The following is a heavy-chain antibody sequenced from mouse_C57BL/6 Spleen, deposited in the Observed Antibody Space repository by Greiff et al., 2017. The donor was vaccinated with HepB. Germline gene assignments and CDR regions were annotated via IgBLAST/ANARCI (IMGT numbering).Heavy chain of an antibody. V-gene: IGHV3-8*01. CDR3: ASSAYYSNLYWYFDV. D-gene: IGHD2-5*01. J-gene: IGHJ1*03. Sequence: EVKRVESGPGLAKPSQTLSLTCSVTGYSITSDYWNWIRKFPGNKLEYMGYISYSGSTYYNPSLKSRISITRDTSKNQYYLQLNSVTTEDTATYYCASSAYYSNLYWYFDVWGTGTTVTVSS. CDR2: ISYSGST. CDR1: GYSITSDY.